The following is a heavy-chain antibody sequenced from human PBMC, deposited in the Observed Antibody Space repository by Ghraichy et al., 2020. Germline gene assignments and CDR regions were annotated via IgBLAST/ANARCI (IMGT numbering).Heavy chain of an antibody. D-gene: IGHD3-10*01. CDR3: VRDDRSYGLDY. Sequence: LSLTCVASGFIFSSHWMHWVRQGPEKGLVAVARINTGSSTSYGDSVKGRFAVSRDNAKNTLYLQMNSLGVEDTGVYYCVRDDRSYGLDYWGQGTQVIVSS. CDR1: GFIFSSHW. CDR2: INTGSST. V-gene: IGHV3-74*01. J-gene: IGHJ4*02.